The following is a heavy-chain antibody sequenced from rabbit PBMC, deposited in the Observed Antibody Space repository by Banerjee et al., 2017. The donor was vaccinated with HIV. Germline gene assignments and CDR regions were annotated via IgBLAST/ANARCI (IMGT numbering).Heavy chain of an antibody. Sequence: QSLEESGGDLVKPGASLTLTCTASGFTFSSYWICWVRQAPGKGLERIACITDGDGITYYASWAKGRFTISKTSSTTVTLQMTILTAADTATYFCARDDDSDPGYGNFNLWGPGTLVTVS. CDR1: GFTFSSYW. D-gene: IGHD7-1*01. CDR3: ARDDDSDPGYGNFNL. J-gene: IGHJ4*01. CDR2: ITDGDGIT. V-gene: IGHV1S40*01.